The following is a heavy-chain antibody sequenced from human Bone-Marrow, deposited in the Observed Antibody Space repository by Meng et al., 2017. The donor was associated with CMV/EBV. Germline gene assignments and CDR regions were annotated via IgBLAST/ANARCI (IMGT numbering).Heavy chain of an antibody. Sequence: GFTFSSYAMEWVRQAPGKGLEWVAIISYDGSNKYYADSVKGRFTISRDNSRNTLYLQVNSLRAEDTAVYYCAREYYDTNGHTSGLDYWGQGTLVTVSS. CDR2: ISYDGSNK. D-gene: IGHD3-22*01. J-gene: IGHJ4*02. CDR1: GFTFSSYA. V-gene: IGHV3-30*04. CDR3: AREYYDTNGHTSGLDY.